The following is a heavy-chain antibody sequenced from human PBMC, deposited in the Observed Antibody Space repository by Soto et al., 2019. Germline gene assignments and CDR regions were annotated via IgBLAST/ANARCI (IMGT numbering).Heavy chain of an antibody. J-gene: IGHJ5*02. CDR2: IYYSGST. Sequence: SETLSLTCTVSGCSISSYYWSWIRQPPGKGLEWIGYIYYSGSTNYNPSLKSRVTISVDTSKNQFSLKLSSVTAADTAVYYCASRNGEQLMIEWFDPWGKGNLVTVDS. V-gene: IGHV4-59*01. CDR1: GCSISSYY. CDR3: ASRNGEQLMIEWFDP. D-gene: IGHD2-2*01.